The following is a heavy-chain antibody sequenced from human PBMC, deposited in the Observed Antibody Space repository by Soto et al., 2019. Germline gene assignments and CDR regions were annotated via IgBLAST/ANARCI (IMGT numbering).Heavy chain of an antibody. Sequence: QVQLQESGPGLVKPSETLSLTCTVSGGSINSYYWSWIRQPAGKGLEWIGRIYSGGSTNYNPSLTTRLTLSVDTSKNQFSLKLTSVTAADTAVYYCARGPGGFGDFSLDYWGQGTLVTVSS. J-gene: IGHJ4*02. CDR2: IYSGGST. V-gene: IGHV4-4*07. D-gene: IGHD3-10*01. CDR3: ARGPGGFGDFSLDY. CDR1: GGSINSYY.